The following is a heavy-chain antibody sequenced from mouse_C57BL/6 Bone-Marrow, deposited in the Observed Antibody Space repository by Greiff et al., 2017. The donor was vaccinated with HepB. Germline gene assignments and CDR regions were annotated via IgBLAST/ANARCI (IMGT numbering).Heavy chain of an antibody. Sequence: VQLQQPGAELVRPGSSVKLSCKASGYTFTSYWMDWVKQRPGQGLEWIGNIYPSDSETHYNQKFKDKATLTVDKSSSTAYMQLSSLTSEDSAVYYCARRYYGSSPYFDVWGTGTTVTVSS. V-gene: IGHV1-61*01. CDR1: GYTFTSYW. J-gene: IGHJ1*03. D-gene: IGHD1-1*01. CDR2: IYPSDSET. CDR3: ARRYYGSSPYFDV.